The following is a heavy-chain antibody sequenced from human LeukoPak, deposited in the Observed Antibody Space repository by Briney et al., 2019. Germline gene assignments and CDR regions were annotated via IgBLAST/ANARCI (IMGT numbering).Heavy chain of an antibody. V-gene: IGHV4-34*01. CDR3: ARGYNTPMDY. D-gene: IGHD1-1*01. CDR2: INHSGST. Sequence: SETLSLTCAVYGGSFSGYYWSWIRQPPGKGLEWIGEINHSGSTNYNPSLKSRVIISVDTSKNQFSLKVSSVTAADTAVYYCARGYNTPMDYWGQGTLVTVSS. J-gene: IGHJ4*02. CDR1: GGSFSGYY.